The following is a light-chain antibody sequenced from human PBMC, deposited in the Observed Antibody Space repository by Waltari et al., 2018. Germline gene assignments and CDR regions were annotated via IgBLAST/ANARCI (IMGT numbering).Light chain of an antibody. V-gene: IGLV2-14*02. J-gene: IGLJ1*01. CDR3: SSYTNTRIYV. Sequence: QSALPQPASVSGSPGHSITISCTGTSGDGGGYNLVSWYQHHPGPAPKLMIYEVSERPLGVSNRFTGSKSGGTASLTISGLQADDEADYYCSSYTNTRIYVFGTGTKVTVL. CDR2: EVS. CDR1: SGDGGGYNL.